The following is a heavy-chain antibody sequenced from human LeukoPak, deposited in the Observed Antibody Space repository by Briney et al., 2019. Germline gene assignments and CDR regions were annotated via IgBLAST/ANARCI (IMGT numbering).Heavy chain of an antibody. CDR3: ARAKDSYGKVFDC. D-gene: IGHD5-18*01. V-gene: IGHV4-34*01. CDR1: GGSFSDYY. J-gene: IGHJ5*01. CDR2: INHSGGT. Sequence: SETLPLTCEVYGGSFSDYYWSWIRQPPGKGLEWIGEINHSGGTSYNPSLKSRVTMSVDTSKNQFSVKLTSVTAADTAVYYCARAKDSYGKVFDCWGQGTLVTVSS.